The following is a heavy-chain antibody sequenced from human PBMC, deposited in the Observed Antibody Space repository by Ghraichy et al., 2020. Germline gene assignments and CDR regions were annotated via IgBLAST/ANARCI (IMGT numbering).Heavy chain of an antibody. CDR2: IYYSGST. D-gene: IGHD3-22*01. V-gene: IGHV4-59*01. Sequence: SETLSLTCTVSGGSISSYYWSWIRQPPGKGLEWIGYIYYSGSTNYNPSLKSRVTISVDTSKNQFSLKLSSVTAADTAVYYCARLSPDSSERFSSWYFDLWGRGTLVTVSS. CDR3: ARLSPDSSERFSSWYFDL. J-gene: IGHJ2*01. CDR1: GGSISSYY.